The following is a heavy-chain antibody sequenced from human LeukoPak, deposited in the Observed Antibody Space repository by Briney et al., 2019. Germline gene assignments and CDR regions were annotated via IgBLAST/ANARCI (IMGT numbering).Heavy chain of an antibody. D-gene: IGHD3-10*01. J-gene: IGHJ4*02. CDR2: ISSSGDYI. CDR3: ARVVLLWFGEPYHFDY. V-gene: IGHV3-21*01. CDR1: GFTFSGYS. Sequence: GGSLRLSCAASGFTFSGYSMNWVRQAPGKGLEWVSSISSSGDYIYYADSVKGRFTISRDNATNSLFLQMNSLRAEDTAVYFCARVVLLWFGEPYHFDYWGQGTLVTVSS.